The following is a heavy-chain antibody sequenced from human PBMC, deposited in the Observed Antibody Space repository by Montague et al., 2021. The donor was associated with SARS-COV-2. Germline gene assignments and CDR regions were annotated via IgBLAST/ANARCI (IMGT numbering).Heavy chain of an antibody. D-gene: IGHD3-22*01. CDR1: GATISSDY. Sequence: SEILSLTCTVSGATISSDYWSWIRQSPGKGLEWIGYMSYSGSATYNPSXXSRVAISRDTSKNQFSLTLIPATAADTAIYYCARTSDPSNFDSTGYYGAFDVWGQGTTVIVSS. J-gene: IGHJ3*01. V-gene: IGHV4-59*01. CDR3: ARTSDPSNFDSTGYYGAFDV. CDR2: MSYSGSA.